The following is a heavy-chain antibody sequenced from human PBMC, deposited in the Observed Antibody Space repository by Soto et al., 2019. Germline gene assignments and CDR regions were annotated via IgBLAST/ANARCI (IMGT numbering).Heavy chain of an antibody. D-gene: IGHD3-22*01. CDR1: GGSFSGYY. V-gene: IGHV4-34*01. CDR2: INHSGST. J-gene: IGHJ6*02. CDR3: ARDPGVTTRMFNYYYYYGMDV. Sequence: SETLSLTCAVYGGSFSGYYWSWIRQPPGKGLEWIGEINHSGSTNYNPSLKSRVTISVDTSKNQFSLKLSSVTAADTAVYYCARDPGVTTRMFNYYYYYGMDVWGQGTTVTVSS.